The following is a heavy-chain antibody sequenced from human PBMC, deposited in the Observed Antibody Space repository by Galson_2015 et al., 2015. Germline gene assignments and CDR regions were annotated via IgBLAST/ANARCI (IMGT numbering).Heavy chain of an antibody. CDR1: GYTFTSYD. D-gene: IGHD2-15*01. J-gene: IGHJ6*02. CDR3: ARKRGYCSGGSCAYYYYGMDV. Sequence: SVKVSCKASGYTFTSYDINWVRQATGQGLEWMGWMNPNSGNTGYAQKFQGRVTMTRNTSISTAYMELSSLRSEDTAVYYCARKRGYCSGGSCAYYYYGMDVWGQGTTVTVSS. CDR2: MNPNSGNT. V-gene: IGHV1-8*01.